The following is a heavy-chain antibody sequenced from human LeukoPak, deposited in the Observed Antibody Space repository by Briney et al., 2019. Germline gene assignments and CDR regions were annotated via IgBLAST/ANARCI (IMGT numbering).Heavy chain of an antibody. V-gene: IGHV3-21*01. CDR2: ISSSSSYI. Sequence: PGGSLRLSCAASGFTFSSYSMNWVRQAPGKGLEWVSSISSSSSYIYYADSVKGRFTISRDNAKNSLYLQMNSLRAEDTAVYYCARDKNSELAFDYWGQGTLVTVSS. D-gene: IGHD1-26*01. CDR3: ARDKNSELAFDY. J-gene: IGHJ4*02. CDR1: GFTFSSYS.